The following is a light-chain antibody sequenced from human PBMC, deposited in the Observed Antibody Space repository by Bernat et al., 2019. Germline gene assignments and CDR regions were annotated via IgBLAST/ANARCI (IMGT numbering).Light chain of an antibody. Sequence: QYALTQLASVSGSPGQSVAISCSGTSSDVGGYNLVSWYQQFPGKAPKLIIYEVIKRPSGVSDRFSGTKSGNKASLTISGLQAEDEADYYCCSYAVGDRLVFGGGTKLTVL. CDR3: CSYAVGDRLV. J-gene: IGLJ3*02. CDR2: EVI. V-gene: IGLV2-23*02. CDR1: SSDVGGYNL.